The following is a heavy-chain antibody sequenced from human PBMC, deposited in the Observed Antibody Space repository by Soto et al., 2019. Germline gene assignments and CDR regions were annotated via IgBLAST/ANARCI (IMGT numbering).Heavy chain of an antibody. J-gene: IGHJ2*01. CDR2: ISPYNGNS. CDR3: VSDDRQADYGAKWYFDL. Sequence: QVQLVQSGVEVKRPGASVEVSCKASGYSFATYGISWVRQAPGQGLEWMGWISPYNGNSNSAPKLQGRVTMTTDTSTNTAYLELRSLGSDDTGIYYCVSDDRQADYGAKWYFDLWGRGTLVTVSS. D-gene: IGHD4-17*01. V-gene: IGHV1-18*01. CDR1: GYSFATYG.